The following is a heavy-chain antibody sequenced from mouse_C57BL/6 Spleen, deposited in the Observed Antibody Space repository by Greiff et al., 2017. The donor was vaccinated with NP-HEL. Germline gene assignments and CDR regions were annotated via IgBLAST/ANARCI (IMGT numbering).Heavy chain of an antibody. CDR1: GFNIKDYY. Sequence: VHVKQSGAELVRPGASVKLSCTASGFNIKDYYMHWVKQRPEQGLEWIGRIDPEDGDTEYAPKFQGKATMTADTSSNTAYLQLSSLTAEDTAVYYCTYYGSRREYFDVWGTGTTVTVSS. CDR3: TYYGSRREYFDV. V-gene: IGHV14-1*01. J-gene: IGHJ1*03. CDR2: IDPEDGDT. D-gene: IGHD1-1*01.